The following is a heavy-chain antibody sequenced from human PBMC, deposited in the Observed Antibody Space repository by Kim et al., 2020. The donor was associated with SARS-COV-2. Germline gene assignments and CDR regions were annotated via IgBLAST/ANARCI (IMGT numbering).Heavy chain of an antibody. Sequence: ASVKVSCKASGYTFTSYAMHWVRQAPGQRLEWMGWINAGNGNTKYSQKFQGRVTITRDTSASTAYMELSSLRSEDTAVYYCAITWTDVLTGYLAFDIWGQGTMVTVSS. CDR2: INAGNGNT. CDR1: GYTFTSYA. J-gene: IGHJ3*02. CDR3: AITWTDVLTGYLAFDI. D-gene: IGHD3-9*01. V-gene: IGHV1-3*01.